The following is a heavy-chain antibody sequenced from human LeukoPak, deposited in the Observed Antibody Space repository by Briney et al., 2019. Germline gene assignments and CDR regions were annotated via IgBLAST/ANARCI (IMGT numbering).Heavy chain of an antibody. CDR1: GYTFTGYY. CDR3: ARDRNGGFWFDP. D-gene: IGHD2-15*01. V-gene: IGHV1-2*02. CDR2: INPNSGGT. Sequence: WASVTVSFKASGYTFTGYYMHWVRQAPGQGLEWMGWINPNSGGTNYAQKFQGRVTMTRDTSISTAYMELSRLRSDDTAVYYCARDRNGGFWFDPWGQGTLVTVSS. J-gene: IGHJ5*02.